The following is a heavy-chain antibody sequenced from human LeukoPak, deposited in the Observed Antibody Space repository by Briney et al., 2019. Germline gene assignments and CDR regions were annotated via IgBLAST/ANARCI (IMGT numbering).Heavy chain of an antibody. CDR3: ARIKDYGDSGSDY. CDR2: IYTSGST. Sequence: SETLSLTCTVSGGSISSGSYYWSWIRQPAGKGLEWIGRIYTSGSTNYNPSLKSRVTISVDTSKNQFSLKLSSATAADTAVYYCARIKDYGDSGSDYWGQGTLVTVSS. V-gene: IGHV4-61*02. J-gene: IGHJ4*02. D-gene: IGHD4-17*01. CDR1: GGSISSGSYY.